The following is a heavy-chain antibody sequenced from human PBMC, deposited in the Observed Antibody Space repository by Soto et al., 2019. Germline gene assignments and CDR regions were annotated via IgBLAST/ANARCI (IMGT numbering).Heavy chain of an antibody. CDR2: ISDSGGST. D-gene: IGHD3-10*01. CDR1: GFNFRSYA. CDR3: AKLGRIVRGEKERPRMYDY. J-gene: IGHJ4*02. V-gene: IGHV3-23*01. Sequence: EVRLLESGGGLVQPGGSLRLSCAASGFNFRSYAMSWVRQAPGKGLEWVSAISDSGGSTYYADTVKGRFTISRDNSKNTLYLQMNSLRAEDTVVYYCAKLGRIVRGEKERPRMYDYWGQGTLVTVSS.